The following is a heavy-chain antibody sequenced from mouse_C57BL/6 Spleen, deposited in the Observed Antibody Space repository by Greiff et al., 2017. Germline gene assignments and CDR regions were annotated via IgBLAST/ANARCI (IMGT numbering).Heavy chain of an antibody. V-gene: IGHV5-4*01. CDR1: GFTFSSYA. D-gene: IGHD1-1*01. CDR3: ARDLYYYGSSPDY. J-gene: IGHJ2*01. CDR2: ISDGGSYT. Sequence: EVKLVESGGGLVKPGGSLKLSCAASGFTFSSYAMSWVRQTPEKRLEWVATISDGGSYTYYPDTGKGRFTISRDNAKNNLYLQMSHLKSEDTAMYYCARDLYYYGSSPDYWGQGTTLTVSS.